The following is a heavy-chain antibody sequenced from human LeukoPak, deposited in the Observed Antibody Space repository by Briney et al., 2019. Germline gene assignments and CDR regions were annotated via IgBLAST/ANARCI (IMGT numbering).Heavy chain of an antibody. CDR1: GFPVGSGR. CDR3: VRERFNNDYEA. Sequence: GGSLRLSCAASGFPVGSGRRMSWVRQAPGEGLEWISTIYSDDATNYGDSVKGRFTISRDNSRNTLDLQMNSLRVEDTAVYYCVRERFNNDYEAWGQGILVTVSS. D-gene: IGHD3-22*01. V-gene: IGHV3-53*01. CDR2: IYSDDAT. J-gene: IGHJ5*02.